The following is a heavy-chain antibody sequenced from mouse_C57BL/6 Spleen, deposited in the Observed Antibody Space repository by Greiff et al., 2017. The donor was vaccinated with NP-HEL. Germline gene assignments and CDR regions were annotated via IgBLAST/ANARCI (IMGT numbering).Heavy chain of an antibody. CDR2: IYPGDGDT. D-gene: IGHD2-4*01. CDR3: ARYGAYDYDVDY. CDR1: GYAFSSYW. Sequence: VKLQQSGAELVKPGASVKISCKASGYAFSSYWMNWVKQRPGKGLEWIGQIYPGDGDTNYNGKFKGKATLTADKSSSTAYMQLSSLTSADSAVYFCARYGAYDYDVDYWGQGTTLTVSS. J-gene: IGHJ2*01. V-gene: IGHV1-80*01.